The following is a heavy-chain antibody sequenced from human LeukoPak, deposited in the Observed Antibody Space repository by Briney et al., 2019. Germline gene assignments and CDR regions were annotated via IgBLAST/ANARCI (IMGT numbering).Heavy chain of an antibody. V-gene: IGHV4-34*01. CDR3: ARRAYQLLYLDRYYYYYMDV. CDR2: INHSGST. J-gene: IGHJ6*03. Sequence: SETLSLTCSVSGYSFNSSSYYWSWIRQPPGKGLEWIGEINHSGSTNYNPSLKSRVTISVDTSKNQFSLKLSSVTAADTAVYYCARRAYQLLYLDRYYYYYMDVWGKGTTVTVSS. CDR1: GYSFNSSSYY. D-gene: IGHD2-2*02.